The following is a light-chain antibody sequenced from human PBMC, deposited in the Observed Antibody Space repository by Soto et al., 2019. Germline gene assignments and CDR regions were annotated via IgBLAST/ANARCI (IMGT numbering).Light chain of an antibody. J-gene: IGKJ1*01. Sequence: EIVLTQSPGTLSLSPGERATLSCRASQSVSSSYLAWYQQKPGQAPRLLIYGASSRATGIPDRFSGSGSGIDFTLTISRLEPEDFAVYYCQQYGSSPQTFGQGNKVEIK. V-gene: IGKV3-20*01. CDR1: QSVSSSY. CDR2: GAS. CDR3: QQYGSSPQT.